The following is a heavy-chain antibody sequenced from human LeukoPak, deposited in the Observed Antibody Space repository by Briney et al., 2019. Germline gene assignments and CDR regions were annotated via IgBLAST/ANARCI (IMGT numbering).Heavy chain of an antibody. CDR3: AREKVVAATRFLDY. Sequence: SETLSLTCTVSGYSISSGYYWGWIRQPPGKGLEWIGYIYYSGSTNYNPSLKSRVTISVDTSKNQFSLKLSSVTAADTAVYYCAREKVVAATRFLDYWGQGTLVTVSS. D-gene: IGHD2-15*01. J-gene: IGHJ4*02. CDR1: GYSISSGYY. CDR2: IYYSGST. V-gene: IGHV4-61*01.